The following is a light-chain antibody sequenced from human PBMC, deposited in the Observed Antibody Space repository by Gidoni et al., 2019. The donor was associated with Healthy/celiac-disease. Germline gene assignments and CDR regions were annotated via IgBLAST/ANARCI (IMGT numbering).Light chain of an antibody. CDR1: STNIGSNT. CDR3: AAWDDSLNGHVV. V-gene: IGLV1-44*01. Sequence: QSVLTQPPSASGHPGPRVTISCSGSSTNIGSNTVNWYQQLPGTAPKLLIYSNNQRPSGVPDRFSGSKSGTSASLAISGLQSEDEADYYCAAWDDSLNGHVVFGGGTKLTVL. J-gene: IGLJ2*01. CDR2: SNN.